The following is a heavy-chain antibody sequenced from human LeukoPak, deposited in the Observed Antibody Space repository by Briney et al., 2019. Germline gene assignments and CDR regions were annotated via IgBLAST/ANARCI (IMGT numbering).Heavy chain of an antibody. CDR2: NYSGGST. J-gene: IGHJ6*02. CDR1: GFTVSSNY. CDR3: ARALQGAYYYYGMDV. V-gene: IGHV3-66*01. Sequence: GGSLRLSCAASGFTVSSNYMSWVRQAPGKGLEWVSVNYSGGSTYYADSVKGRFTISRDNSKNTLYLQMNSLRAEDTAVYYCARALQGAYYYYGMDVWGQGTTVTVSS. D-gene: IGHD1-26*01.